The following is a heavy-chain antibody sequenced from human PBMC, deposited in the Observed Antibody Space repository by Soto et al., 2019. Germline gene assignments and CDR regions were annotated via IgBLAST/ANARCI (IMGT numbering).Heavy chain of an antibody. D-gene: IGHD3-22*01. V-gene: IGHV4-39*01. CDR1: GGSISSSSYY. J-gene: IGHJ4*02. CDR3: ARISSSGYSH. Sequence: KPSETLSLTCTVSGGSISSSSYYWGWIRQPPGKGLEWIGSIYYSGSTYYNPSLKSRVTISVDTSKNQFSLKLSSVTAADTAVYYCARISSSGYSHWGQGTLVTVSS. CDR2: IYYSGST.